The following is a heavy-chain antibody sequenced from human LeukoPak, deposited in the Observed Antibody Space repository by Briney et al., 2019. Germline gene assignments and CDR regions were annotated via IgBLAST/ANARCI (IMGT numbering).Heavy chain of an antibody. CDR2: ITNSGNT. CDR3: AEGGSRLADY. J-gene: IGHJ4*02. D-gene: IGHD6-6*01. Sequence: GGSLRLSCAASGFTFSSSAMTWVRQAPGKGLEWVSTITNSGNTYYADSVKGRFTISRDNSKNTLYLQMNSLRAEDTALYYCAEGGSRLADYWGQGTLVTVSS. V-gene: IGHV3-23*01. CDR1: GFTFSSSA.